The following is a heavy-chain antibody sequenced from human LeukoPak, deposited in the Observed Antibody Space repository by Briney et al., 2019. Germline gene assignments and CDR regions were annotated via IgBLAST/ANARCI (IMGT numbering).Heavy chain of an antibody. CDR3: AVRYGSGSYYNKGDWFDP. Sequence: ASVKVSCKVSGYTLTELSMHWVRQAPGKGLEWMGGFDPEDGETIYAQKFQGRVTMTEDTSTDTAYMELSSLRSEDTAVYYCAVRYGSGSYYNKGDWFDPWGQGTLVTVSS. CDR1: GYTLTELS. J-gene: IGHJ5*02. V-gene: IGHV1-24*01. CDR2: FDPEDGET. D-gene: IGHD3-10*01.